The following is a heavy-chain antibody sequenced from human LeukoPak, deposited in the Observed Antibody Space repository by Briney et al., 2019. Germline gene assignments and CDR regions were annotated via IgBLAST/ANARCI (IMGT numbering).Heavy chain of an antibody. CDR3: ARPGTDYGMDV. V-gene: IGHV4-59*08. CDR1: GGSISSYY. Sequence: SETLSLTCTVSGGSISSYYWSWIRQPPGKGPEWIRYIYYSGSTNYNPSLKSRVTISVDTSKNQFSLKLSSVTAADTAVYYCARPGTDYGMDVWGQGTTVTVSS. J-gene: IGHJ6*02. CDR2: IYYSGST.